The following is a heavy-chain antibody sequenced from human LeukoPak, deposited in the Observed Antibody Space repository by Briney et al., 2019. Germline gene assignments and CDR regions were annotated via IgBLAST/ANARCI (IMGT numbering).Heavy chain of an antibody. J-gene: IGHJ3*02. CDR1: GYTFTSYY. D-gene: IGHD4-23*01. CDR2: INPSSGST. CDR3: ARDDYVGNSHDAFDI. Sequence: ASVKVSCKASGYTFTSYYIHWVRQAPGQGLEWMGIINPSSGSTSYAQKFQGRVTMTRDTSTSTAYMELSSLGSEDTAVYYCARDDYVGNSHDAFDIWGQGTVVTVSS. V-gene: IGHV1-46*01.